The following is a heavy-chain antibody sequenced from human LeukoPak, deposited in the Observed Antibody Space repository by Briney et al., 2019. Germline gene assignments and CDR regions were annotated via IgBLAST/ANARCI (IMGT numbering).Heavy chain of an antibody. V-gene: IGHV3-21*01. CDR3: ARDSPIDDLGFFDY. Sequence: GGSLRLSCAASGFTFSSYSMNWVRQAPGKGLEWVSSISSSSSYIYYADSVKGRFTISRDNAKNSLYLQMNSLRAEDTAVYYCARDSPIDDLGFFDYWGQGTLVTVSS. CDR1: GFTFSSYS. D-gene: IGHD3/OR15-3a*01. CDR2: ISSSSSYI. J-gene: IGHJ4*02.